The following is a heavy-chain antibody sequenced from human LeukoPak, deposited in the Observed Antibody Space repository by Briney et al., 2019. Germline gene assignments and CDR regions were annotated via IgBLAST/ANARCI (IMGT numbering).Heavy chain of an antibody. CDR3: ARDKSTDIVLMVYAYGMDV. CDR2: IYYSGST. D-gene: IGHD2-8*01. V-gene: IGHV4-31*03. J-gene: IGHJ6*02. CDR1: GGSISSGGYY. Sequence: SQTLSLTCTVSGGSISSGGYYWSWIRQHPGKGLEWIVYIYYSGSTYYNPSLKSRVTISVDTSKNQFSLKLSSVTAADTAVYYCARDKSTDIVLMVYAYGMDVWGQGTTVTVSS.